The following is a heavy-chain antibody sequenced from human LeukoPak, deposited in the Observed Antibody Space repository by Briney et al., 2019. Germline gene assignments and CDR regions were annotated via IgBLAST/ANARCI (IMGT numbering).Heavy chain of an antibody. CDR3: ARDSPMTTVAALDY. V-gene: IGHV3-30-3*01. CDR1: GFTFSSYA. D-gene: IGHD4-23*01. J-gene: IGHJ4*02. CDR2: ISYDGSNK. Sequence: GGSLRLSCAASGFTFSSYAMHWVRQAPGKGLEWVAVISYDGSNKYYADSVKGRFTISRDNSKNTLYLQMNSLRAEDMAVYYCARDSPMTTVAALDYWGQGTLVTVSS.